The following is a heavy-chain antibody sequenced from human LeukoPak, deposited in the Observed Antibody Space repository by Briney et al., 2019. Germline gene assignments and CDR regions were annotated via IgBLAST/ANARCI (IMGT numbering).Heavy chain of an antibody. CDR1: GFTFSSYA. D-gene: IGHD5-12*01. Sequence: PGGSLRLSCAASGFTFSSYAMSWVRQAPGKGLEWVSAISGSGGSTYYADSVKGRFTISRDNSKNTLYLQMNSLRAEDTAVYYCARDSGYDGSYYYMDVWGKGTTVTISS. CDR2: ISGSGGST. CDR3: ARDSGYDGSYYYMDV. V-gene: IGHV3-23*01. J-gene: IGHJ6*03.